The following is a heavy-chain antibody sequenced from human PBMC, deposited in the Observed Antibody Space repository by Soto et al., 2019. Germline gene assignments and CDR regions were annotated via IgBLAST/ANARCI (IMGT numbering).Heavy chain of an antibody. CDR2: IYYSRSP. J-gene: IGHJ4*02. CDR1: GGSISTYY. CDR3: ARDGSRYDFWSGPYSFDY. D-gene: IGHD3-3*01. Sequence: QVQLQESGPGLVKPSETLSLTCTVSGGSISTYYWSWIRQPPGKGLKWMRYIYYSRSPNYNPSLKSRVTISVDTSKNKFSLKLSSVSAADTAVSYCARDGSRYDFWSGPYSFDYWGQGNLVTVSS. V-gene: IGHV4-59*01.